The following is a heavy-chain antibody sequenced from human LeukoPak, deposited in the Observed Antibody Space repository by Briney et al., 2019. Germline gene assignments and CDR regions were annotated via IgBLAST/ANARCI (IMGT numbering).Heavy chain of an antibody. CDR2: IYSGGRT. D-gene: IGHD2-2*01. V-gene: IGHV3-53*01. CDR1: GFTVSSNY. J-gene: IGHJ4*02. CDR3: ATDLVVVPADIDYFDY. Sequence: GGSLRLSCAASGFTVSSNYMSWVRQAPGKGLEWVSVIYSGGRTYYADSVKGRCTISRDNSKNTPYLQLNSLRAEATAVYYCATDLVVVPADIDYFDYWGQGTLVTVSS.